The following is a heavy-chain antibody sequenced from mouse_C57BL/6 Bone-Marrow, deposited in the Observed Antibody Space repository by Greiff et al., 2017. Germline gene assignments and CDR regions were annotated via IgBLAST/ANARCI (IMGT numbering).Heavy chain of an antibody. D-gene: IGHD1-1*01. CDR3: ARRRGSSPYYYAMDY. CDR1: GFSLTSYG. CDR2: IWSGGST. J-gene: IGHJ4*01. V-gene: IGHV2-2*01. Sequence: QVQLKESGPGLVQPSQSLSITCTVSGFSLTSYGVHWVRQSPGKGLEWLGVIWSGGSTDYNAAFISRLSISKDNSKSQVFFKMNSLQADDTAIYYGARRRGSSPYYYAMDYWGQGTSVTVSS.